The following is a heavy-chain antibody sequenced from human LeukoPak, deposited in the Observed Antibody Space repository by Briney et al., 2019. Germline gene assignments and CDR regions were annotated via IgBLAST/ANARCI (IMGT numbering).Heavy chain of an antibody. CDR1: GGSFSGYY. D-gene: IGHD6-13*01. Sequence: SETLSLTCAVYGGSFSGYYWSWIRQPPGKGLEWIGEINHSGSTNYNPSLKSRVTISVDTSKNQFSLKLSSVTAADTAVYYCARGRAVAAAGKWNFFDYWGQGTLVTVSS. J-gene: IGHJ4*02. V-gene: IGHV4-34*01. CDR2: INHSGST. CDR3: ARGRAVAAAGKWNFFDY.